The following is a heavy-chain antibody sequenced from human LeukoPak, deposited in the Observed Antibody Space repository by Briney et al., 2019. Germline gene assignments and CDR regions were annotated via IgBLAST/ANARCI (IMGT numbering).Heavy chain of an antibody. CDR3: ARGRKKYYYDSSGYYSVDWFDP. V-gene: IGHV1-8*01. D-gene: IGHD3-22*01. J-gene: IGHJ5*02. Sequence: ASVKVSCKASGYTFTSYDINWVRQATGQGLEWMGWMNPNSGNTGYAQKFQGRVTMTRNTSISTAYMELSSLRSEDTAVYYCARGRKKYYYDSSGYYSVDWFDPWGQGTLVTVSS. CDR2: MNPNSGNT. CDR1: GYTFTSYD.